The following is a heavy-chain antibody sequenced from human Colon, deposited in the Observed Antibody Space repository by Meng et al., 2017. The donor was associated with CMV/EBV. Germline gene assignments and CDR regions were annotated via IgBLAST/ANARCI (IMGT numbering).Heavy chain of an antibody. CDR2: IWFDDSKK. CDR1: GFTFGSHG. CDR3: AKVRDSGGWGSLDH. D-gene: IGHD6-19*01. V-gene: IGHV3-33*06. J-gene: IGHJ4*02. Sequence: GESLKISCAASGFTFGSHGMHWVRQAPGKGLEWLAVIWFDDSKKHYADSLKGRFTISRDNFKNTLYLHMDNLGADDTAVYYCAKVRDSGGWGSLDHWGQGILVTVSS.